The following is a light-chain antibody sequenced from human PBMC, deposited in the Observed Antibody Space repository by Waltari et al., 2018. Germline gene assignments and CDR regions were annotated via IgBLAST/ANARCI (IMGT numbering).Light chain of an antibody. CDR1: TSNIGSNI. V-gene: IGLV1-44*01. CDR2: SNN. Sequence: QSVLTQPPSASGTPGLRVTFSCFGSTSNIGSNIVSWYRHFPGTAPKLLMHSNNQRPSGVPDRFSGSKSGTSASLAISGLQSDDEATYYCATWDDSLNGVVFGGGTKLTVL. CDR3: ATWDDSLNGVV. J-gene: IGLJ3*02.